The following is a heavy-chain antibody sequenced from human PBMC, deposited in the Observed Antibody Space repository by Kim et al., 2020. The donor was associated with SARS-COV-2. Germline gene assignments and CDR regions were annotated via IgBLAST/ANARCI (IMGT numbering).Heavy chain of an antibody. CDR1: GFTFSNAW. CDR2: IKSKTDGGTT. J-gene: IGHJ4*02. D-gene: IGHD1-26*01. Sequence: GGSLRLSCAASGFTFSNAWMSWVRQAPGKGLEWVGRIKSKTDGGTTDYAAPVKGRFTISRDDSKNTLYLQMNSLKTEDTAVYYCTTGEEWELLMVLDYWGQGTLVTVSS. V-gene: IGHV3-15*01. CDR3: TTGEEWELLMVLDY.